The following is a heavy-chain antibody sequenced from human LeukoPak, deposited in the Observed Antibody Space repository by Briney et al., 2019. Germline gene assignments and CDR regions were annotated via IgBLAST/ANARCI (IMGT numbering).Heavy chain of an antibody. D-gene: IGHD3-22*01. CDR1: GFTFSSYS. Sequence: PGGSLRPSCAASGFTFSSYSMNWVRQTPGKGLEWVSYISSSSSTIYYADSVKGRFTISRDNAKNSLYLQMNSLRAEDTAVYYCAYDSSGLSWGQGTLVTVSS. CDR3: AYDSSGLS. CDR2: ISSSSSTI. J-gene: IGHJ4*02. V-gene: IGHV3-48*01.